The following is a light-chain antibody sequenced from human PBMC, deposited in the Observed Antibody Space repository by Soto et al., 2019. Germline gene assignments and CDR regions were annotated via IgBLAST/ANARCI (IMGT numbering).Light chain of an antibody. CDR1: SSDVGAYDY. J-gene: IGLJ1*01. CDR3: SSYAGSNNYYL. CDR2: EVT. Sequence: QSALTQPASVSGSPGQSITISCTGTSSDVGAYDYVSWYQQHPGKAPKLMIYEVTNRPSGVSDRFSGSKSGNTASLTISGLQTEDEADYYCSSYAGSNNYYLFGPGTKVTVL. V-gene: IGLV2-14*01.